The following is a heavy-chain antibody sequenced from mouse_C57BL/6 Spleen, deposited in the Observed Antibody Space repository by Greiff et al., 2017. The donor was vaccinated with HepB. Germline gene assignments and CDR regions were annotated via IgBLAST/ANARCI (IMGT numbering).Heavy chain of an antibody. CDR2: IWSGGST. D-gene: IGHD2-4*01. V-gene: IGHV2-2*01. CDR3: ARNLPYDYDYAMDY. CDR1: GFSLTSYG. J-gene: IGHJ4*01. Sequence: QVQLKESGPGLVQPSQSLSITCTVSGFSLTSYGVHWVRQSPGKGLEWLGVIWSGGSTDYNAAFISRLSISKDNSKSQVFFKMNSLQADDTAIYYCARNLPYDYDYAMDYWGQGTSVTVSS.